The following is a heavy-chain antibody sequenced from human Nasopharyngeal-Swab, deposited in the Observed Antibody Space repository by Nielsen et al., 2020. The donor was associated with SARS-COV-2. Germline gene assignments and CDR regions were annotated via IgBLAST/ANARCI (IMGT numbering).Heavy chain of an antibody. V-gene: IGHV3-33*01. J-gene: IGHJ4*02. CDR3: ARDIEEYSYGYPNFDY. CDR1: GFTFSSYG. Sequence: GGSLRLSCAASGFTFSSYGMHWVRQAPGKGLEWVAVIWYDGSNKYYADSVKGRFTISRDNSKNMLYLQMNSLRAEDTAVYYCARDIEEYSYGYPNFDYWGQGTLVTVSS. CDR2: IWYDGSNK. D-gene: IGHD5-18*01.